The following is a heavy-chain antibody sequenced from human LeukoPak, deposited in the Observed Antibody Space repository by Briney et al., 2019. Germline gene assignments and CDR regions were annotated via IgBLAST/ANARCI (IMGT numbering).Heavy chain of an antibody. CDR3: ARRKVTTAKTRVPPRSQENYGMDV. CDR1: GYTFTSYD. J-gene: IGHJ6*01. D-gene: IGHD4-17*01. CDR2: MNPNRGNT. Sequence: GASVKVSCKASGYTFTSYDINWVRQATGQGLEWMGWMNPNRGNTRYTQKFQGRVSMTRKTSISTAYMELRSLRSEDKAVYYCARRKVTTAKTRVPPRSQENYGMDVWGQGTTVTVSP. V-gene: IGHV1-8*01.